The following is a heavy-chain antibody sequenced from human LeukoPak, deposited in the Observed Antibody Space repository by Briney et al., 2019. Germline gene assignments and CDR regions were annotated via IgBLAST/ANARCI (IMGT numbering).Heavy chain of an antibody. Sequence: ASVKVSCKASGYTFTSYDINWVGQATGQGLEWMRWMNTNSGNTGYAQKFQGRVTMTRNTSISTAYMELSSLRSEDTAVYYCARDCGGTIGGTKAYYYMDVWGKGTTVTVSS. D-gene: IGHD2-21*01. V-gene: IGHV1-8*01. CDR2: MNTNSGNT. CDR1: GYTFTSYD. CDR3: ARDCGGTIGGTKAYYYMDV. J-gene: IGHJ6*03.